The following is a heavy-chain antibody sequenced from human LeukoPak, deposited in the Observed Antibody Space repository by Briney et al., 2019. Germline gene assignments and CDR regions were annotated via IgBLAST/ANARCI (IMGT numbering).Heavy chain of an antibody. J-gene: IGHJ4*02. Sequence: ASVKVSCKASGYTFTSYGISWVRQAPGQGLEWMGWISAYNGNTNYAQKLQGRVTMTTDTSTSTAYMELRSLRPDDTAVYYCARATLGFWSGYSYFDYWGQGTLVTVSS. CDR1: GYTFTSYG. V-gene: IGHV1-18*01. D-gene: IGHD3-3*01. CDR3: ARATLGFWSGYSYFDY. CDR2: ISAYNGNT.